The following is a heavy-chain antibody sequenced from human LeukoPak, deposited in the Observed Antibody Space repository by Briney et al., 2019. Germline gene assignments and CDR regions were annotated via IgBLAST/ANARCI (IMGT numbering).Heavy chain of an antibody. D-gene: IGHD3-22*01. CDR3: ARTYDSPGYYSPDYYYMDV. J-gene: IGHJ6*03. CDR1: GDSITGYY. Sequence: PSETLSLTCSVSGDSITGYYWGWIRQPAGKGLEWIGHICTSGSTNYNPSLKSRVTMSVDTSNNEFSLKLNSVTAADTAVYYCARTYDSPGYYSPDYYYMDVWGKGTTVTISS. CDR2: ICTSGST. V-gene: IGHV4-4*07.